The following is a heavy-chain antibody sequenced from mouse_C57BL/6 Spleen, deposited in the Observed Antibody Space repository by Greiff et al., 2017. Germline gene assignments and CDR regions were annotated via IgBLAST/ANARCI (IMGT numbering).Heavy chain of an antibody. D-gene: IGHD1-1*01. V-gene: IGHV1-59*01. J-gene: IGHJ1*03. CDR3: AREEGTTWYFDV. CDR2: IDPSDSYT. Sequence: VQLQQPGAELVRPGTSVKLSCKASGYTFTSYWMHWVKQRPGQGLEWIGVIDPSDSYTNYNQKFKGKATLTVDTSSSTAYMQLSSLTSEDSAVYYCAREEGTTWYFDVWGTGTTVTVSS. CDR1: GYTFTSYW.